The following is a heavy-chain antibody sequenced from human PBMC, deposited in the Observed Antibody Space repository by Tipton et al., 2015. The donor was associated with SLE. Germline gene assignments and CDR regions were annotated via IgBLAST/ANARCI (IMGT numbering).Heavy chain of an antibody. D-gene: IGHD4-23*01. Sequence: TLSLTCAVYGGSFSGYYWSWIRQPPGKGLEWIGEINHSGSTNHNPSLKSRVTISVDTSKNQFSLQLNSVTAADTAVYYCARTDYGVNSEDFQHWGQGTLVTVSS. CDR1: GGSFSGYY. CDR3: ARTDYGVNSEDFQH. J-gene: IGHJ1*01. V-gene: IGHV4-34*01. CDR2: INHSGST.